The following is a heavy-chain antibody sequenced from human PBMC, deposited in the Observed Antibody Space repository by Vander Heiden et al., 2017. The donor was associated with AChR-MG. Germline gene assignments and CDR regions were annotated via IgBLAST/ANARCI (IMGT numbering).Heavy chain of an antibody. CDR3: AKDLRRGGAGYYFEY. CDR1: GFIFSNYA. J-gene: IGHJ4*02. V-gene: IGHV3-30*18. CDR2: ISYNGNNQ. Sequence: QVQLVESGGGVVQPGRSLRLSCAASGFIFSNYAMHWVRQAPGKGLEWVAVISYNGNNQYYGDSVKGRFTISRDNSKNTLYMQMNRLRTEDTAVYYCAKDLRRGGAGYYFEYWGQGTLVTVSS. D-gene: IGHD1-26*01.